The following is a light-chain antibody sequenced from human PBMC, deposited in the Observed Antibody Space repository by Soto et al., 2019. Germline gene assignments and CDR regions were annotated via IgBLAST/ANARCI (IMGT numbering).Light chain of an antibody. J-gene: IGLJ1*01. CDR1: SSDVGAYNY. CDR2: DVG. CDR3: SSYTSSNTYV. V-gene: IGLV2-14*03. Sequence: QSALTQPASVSGSPGQSITISCTGTSSDVGAYNYVSWYQQHPGKAPKLMIYDVGNRPSGVSNRFSGSKSGNTASLTISGLQAEDEADYYCSSYTSSNTYVFGTGTKVTVL.